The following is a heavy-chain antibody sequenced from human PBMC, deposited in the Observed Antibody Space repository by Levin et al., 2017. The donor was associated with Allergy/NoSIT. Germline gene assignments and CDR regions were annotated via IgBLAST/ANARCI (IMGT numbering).Heavy chain of an antibody. V-gene: IGHV4-39*07. CDR3: AREVPGTSQIDY. CDR1: GGSIISTTYC. Sequence: SETLALTCTVSGGSIISTTYCWAWIRQPPGKGLEWIGSIYSSGSASYNPSLKSRVTISIDTSTNQFSLKLSSVTAADTAVYYCAREVPGTSQIDYWGQGTLVAVSS. CDR2: IYSSGSA. J-gene: IGHJ4*02. D-gene: IGHD6-19*01.